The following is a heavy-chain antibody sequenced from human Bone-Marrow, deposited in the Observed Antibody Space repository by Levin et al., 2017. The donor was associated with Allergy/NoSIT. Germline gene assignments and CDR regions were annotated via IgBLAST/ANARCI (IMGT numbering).Heavy chain of an antibody. J-gene: IGHJ4*02. CDR3: ARTTVTTRKIDY. CDR2: INPNSGGT. V-gene: IGHV1-2*02. D-gene: IGHD4-17*01. CDR1: GYTFTGYY. Sequence: GESLKISCKASGYTFTGYYMHWVRQAPGQGLEWMGWINPNSGGTNYAQKFQGRVTMTRDTSISTAYMELSRLRSDDTAVYYCARTTVTTRKIDYWGQGSLVTVSS.